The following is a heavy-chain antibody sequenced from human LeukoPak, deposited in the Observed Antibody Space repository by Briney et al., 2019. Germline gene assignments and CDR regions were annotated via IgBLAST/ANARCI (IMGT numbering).Heavy chain of an antibody. CDR2: ISVYNGNT. CDR1: GYTFTSYG. V-gene: IGHV1-18*01. Sequence: ASVKVSCKASGYTFTSYGISWVRQAPGQGLEWMGWISVYNGNTNYAQKLQGRVTMTTDTSTSTAYMELRSLRSDDTAVYYCARGGRGYSYGYGHYFDYWGQGTLVTVSS. CDR3: ARGGRGYSYGYGHYFDY. D-gene: IGHD5-18*01. J-gene: IGHJ4*02.